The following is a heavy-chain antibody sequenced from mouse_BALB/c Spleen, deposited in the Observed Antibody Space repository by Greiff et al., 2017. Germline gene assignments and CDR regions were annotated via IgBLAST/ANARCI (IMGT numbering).Heavy chain of an antibody. Sequence: EVKLVESGGGLVQPGGSRKLSCAASGFTFSSFGMHWVRQAPEKGLEWVAYISSGSSTIYYADTVKGRFTISRDNPKNTLFLQMTSLRSEDTAMYYCARRALLRLGDYYAMDYWGQGTSVTVSS. CDR3: ARRALLRLGDYYAMDY. CDR2: ISSGSSTI. V-gene: IGHV5-17*02. D-gene: IGHD1-2*01. J-gene: IGHJ4*01. CDR1: GFTFSSFG.